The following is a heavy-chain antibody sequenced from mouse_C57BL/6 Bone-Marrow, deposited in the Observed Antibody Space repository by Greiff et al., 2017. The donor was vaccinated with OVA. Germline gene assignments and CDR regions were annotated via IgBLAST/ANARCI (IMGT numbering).Heavy chain of an antibody. Sequence: VQLQRSGAELVRPGASVKLSCTASGFNIKDDYMHWVKQRPEQGLEWIGWIDPENGDTEYASKFQGKATITADTSSNTAYLQLSSLTSEDTAVYYCTRLRPYWYFDVWGTGTTVTVSS. D-gene: IGHD2-4*01. CDR2: IDPENGDT. J-gene: IGHJ1*03. V-gene: IGHV14-4*01. CDR1: GFNIKDDY. CDR3: TRLRPYWYFDV.